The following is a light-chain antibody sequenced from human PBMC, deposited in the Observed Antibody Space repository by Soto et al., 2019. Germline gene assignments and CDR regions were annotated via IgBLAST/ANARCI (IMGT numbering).Light chain of an antibody. CDR3: QAYDSSLSGSV. J-gene: IGLJ2*01. V-gene: IGLV1-40*01. CDR2: GNF. CDR1: SSNIGAGYD. Sequence: QSVLTQPPSVSGAPGQRVTSSCTGSSSNIGAGYDVHWYRQLPGTAPKLLIYGNFNRPSGVPDRFSGSQSGTSASLAITGLQAEDEADYYCQAYDSSLSGSVFGGGTKLTVL.